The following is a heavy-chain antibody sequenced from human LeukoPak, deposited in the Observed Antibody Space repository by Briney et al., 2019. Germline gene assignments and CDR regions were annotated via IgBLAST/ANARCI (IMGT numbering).Heavy chain of an antibody. J-gene: IGHJ6*02. CDR2: LSGSGGST. Sequence: PGGSLRLSCAASGFTFNSYAMNWVRQAPGKGLEWVSGLSGSGGSTFYADSVKGRFTISRDNSKNTLFLQMNSLRAEDTAVYYCAKKAKGGYSYGDYYYYALDVWGQGTTVTVSS. V-gene: IGHV3-23*01. D-gene: IGHD5-18*01. CDR1: GFTFNSYA. CDR3: AKKAKGGYSYGDYYYYALDV.